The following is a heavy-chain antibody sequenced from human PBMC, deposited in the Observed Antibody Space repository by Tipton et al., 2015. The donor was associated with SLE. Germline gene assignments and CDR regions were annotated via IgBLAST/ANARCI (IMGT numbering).Heavy chain of an antibody. CDR1: GASISTEGYS. Sequence: LRLSCVVSGASISTEGYSWSWIRQPPGKGLEWIGSIHYSGSTYDNPSFKSRVTISADKSISTAYLQWNSLKASDTAMYYCARPDDYNHWYFDLWGRGTLVTVSS. J-gene: IGHJ2*01. CDR2: IHYSGST. CDR3: ARPDDYNHWYFDL. V-gene: IGHV4-39*07. D-gene: IGHD5-24*01.